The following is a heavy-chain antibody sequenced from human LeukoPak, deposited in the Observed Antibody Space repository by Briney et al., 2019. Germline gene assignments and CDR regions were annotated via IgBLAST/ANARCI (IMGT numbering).Heavy chain of an antibody. Sequence: PSEALSLTCAVYGVSFSGYYWSWIRQPPGKGLEWIGEINHSGSTNYNPSLKSRVTISVDTSKNQFSLKLSSVTAADTAVYYCARDGGNSVSPYGMDVWGQGTTVTVSS. CDR3: ARDGGNSVSPYGMDV. CDR1: GVSFSGYY. CDR2: INHSGST. J-gene: IGHJ6*02. V-gene: IGHV4-34*01. D-gene: IGHD4-23*01.